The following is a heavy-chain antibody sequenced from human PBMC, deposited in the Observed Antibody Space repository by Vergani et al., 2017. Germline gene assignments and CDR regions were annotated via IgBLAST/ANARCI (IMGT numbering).Heavy chain of an antibody. J-gene: IGHJ4*02. CDR1: GFPLSNAW. CDR2: VGFDGSET. Sequence: EVQLVDSGGGLVQPGGSLRLSCAASGFPLSNAWIHWVRQGPGKGLEWVSRVGFDGSETVYEESVKGRFTKWKDSAMKTVHLQMNNERAEDTAGYFWARDGAGTIDFDYWGPGILVTVSS. V-gene: IGHV3-74*01. CDR3: ARDGAGTIDFDY. D-gene: IGHD1-26*01.